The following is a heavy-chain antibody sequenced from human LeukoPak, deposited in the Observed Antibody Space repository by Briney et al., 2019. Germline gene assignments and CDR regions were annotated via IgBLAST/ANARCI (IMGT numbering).Heavy chain of an antibody. CDR3: ARVSGSYMAYYFDY. V-gene: IGHV4-59*01. D-gene: IGHD1-26*01. Sequence: IYYSGSTNYNPSLKSRVTISVDTSKNQFSLKLSSVTAADTAVYYCARVSGSYMAYYFDYWGQGTLVTVSS. J-gene: IGHJ4*02. CDR2: IYYSGST.